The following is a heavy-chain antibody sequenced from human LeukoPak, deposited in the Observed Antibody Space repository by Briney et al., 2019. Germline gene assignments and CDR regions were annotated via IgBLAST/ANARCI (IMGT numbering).Heavy chain of an antibody. CDR2: INHSGST. CDR3: ARGRLWFGESYFDY. CDR1: GGSISSGSYY. D-gene: IGHD3-10*01. Sequence: PSQTLSLTCTVSGGSISSGSYYWSWIRQPPGKGLEWIGEINHSGSTNYNPSLKSRVTISVDTSKNQFSLKLSSVTAADTAVYYCARGRLWFGESYFDYWGQGTLVTVSS. J-gene: IGHJ4*02. V-gene: IGHV4-39*07.